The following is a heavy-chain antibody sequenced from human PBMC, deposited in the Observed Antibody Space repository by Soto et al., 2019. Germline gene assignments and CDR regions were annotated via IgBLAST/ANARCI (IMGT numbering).Heavy chain of an antibody. CDR2: ISASGVST. CDR1: GFSFSSYA. CDR3: GGTAISGTTGYSDY. Sequence: EVQLLEFGGGLVQPGGSLRLSCSASGFSFSSYAMGWVRQAPGKGLEWVSTISASGVSTYHADSVQGRFTVSRDNSKNTLYLQMNSLRAEDTAVYYCGGTAISGTTGYSDYWGQGTLVTVSS. J-gene: IGHJ4*02. D-gene: IGHD1-20*01. V-gene: IGHV3-23*01.